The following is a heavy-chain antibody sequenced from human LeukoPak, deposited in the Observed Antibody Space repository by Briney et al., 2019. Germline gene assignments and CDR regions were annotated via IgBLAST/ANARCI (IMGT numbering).Heavy chain of an antibody. Sequence: SETLSLTCAVYGGSLSGYYWSWIRQPPGKGLEWIGETSHSGNTNYDPSLKSRVTISVDTSKNQFSLKLRSVTAADTAVYFCARTNPQLWYGGYYYMDVWGEGTTVTVSS. CDR2: TSHSGNT. CDR1: GGSLSGYY. CDR3: ARTNPQLWYGGYYYMDV. J-gene: IGHJ6*03. D-gene: IGHD3-10*01. V-gene: IGHV4-34*01.